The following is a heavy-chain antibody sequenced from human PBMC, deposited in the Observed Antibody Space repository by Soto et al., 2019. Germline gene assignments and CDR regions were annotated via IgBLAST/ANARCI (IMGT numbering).Heavy chain of an antibody. V-gene: IGHV4-34*01. J-gene: IGHJ4*02. CDR1: GGSFSGYF. CDR2: VNHIGIT. CDR3: ARATQFFYDSRGYSKNFDF. Sequence: SETLSLTCGVSGGSFSGYFWTWIRQPPGKGLEWIGEVNHIGITNYNPSLRSRLNLSIDTAKRQFSLKLTSVTAADTAVYYCARATQFFYDSRGYSKNFDFWGQGTLVTVSS. D-gene: IGHD3-22*01.